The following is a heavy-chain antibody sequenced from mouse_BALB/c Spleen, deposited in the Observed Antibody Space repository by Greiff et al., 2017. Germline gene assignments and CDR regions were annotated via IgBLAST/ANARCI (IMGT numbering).Heavy chain of an antibody. CDR1: GFNIKDYY. D-gene: IGHD2-1*01. CDR2: IDPENGDT. CDR3: ARSPGNCPWYFDV. Sequence: VQLQQSGAELVRSGASVKLSCTASGFNIKDYYMHWVKQRPEQGLEWIGWIDPENGDTEYAPTFQGKATMTADTSSNTAYMQYSSLTSEDSAVYYCARSPGNCPWYFDVWGAGTTVTVSA. V-gene: IGHV14-4*02. J-gene: IGHJ1*01.